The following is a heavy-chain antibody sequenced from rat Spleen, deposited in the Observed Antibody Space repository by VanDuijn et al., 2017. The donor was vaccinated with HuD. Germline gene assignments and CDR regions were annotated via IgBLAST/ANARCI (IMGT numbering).Heavy chain of an antibody. CDR2: ISYDGSSP. Sequence: EVQLVESGGGLVQPGRSMKLSCAASGFTFSNYDMAWVRQAPTKGLEWVASISYDGSSPYYRDSVKGRFTISRDNAKSTLYLQMDSLRSEDTATYYCTTAPDYGGYEGPNWYFDFWGPGTMVTVSS. V-gene: IGHV5-20*01. CDR3: TTAPDYGGYEGPNWYFDF. CDR1: GFTFSNYD. D-gene: IGHD1-11*01. J-gene: IGHJ1*01.